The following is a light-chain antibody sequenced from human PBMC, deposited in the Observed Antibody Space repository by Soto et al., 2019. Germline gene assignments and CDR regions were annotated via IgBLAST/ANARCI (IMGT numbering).Light chain of an antibody. J-gene: IGKJ1*01. CDR3: QHYNSYSEA. CDR1: QSISNW. CDR2: HAS. V-gene: IGKV1-5*01. Sequence: IHITESPSPLPAALVDCVTISFRASQSISNWLAWYQQKPGTAPKVLIYHASNLQSGVPSRFSGSGSGTEFTLTISSLQPDDFATYYCQHYNSYSEAFGQGTKVDIK.